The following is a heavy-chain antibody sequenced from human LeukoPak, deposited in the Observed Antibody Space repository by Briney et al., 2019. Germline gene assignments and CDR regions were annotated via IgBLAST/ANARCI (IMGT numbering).Heavy chain of an antibody. V-gene: IGHV3-23*01. CDR2: ISGSGGST. J-gene: IGHJ4*02. D-gene: IGHD2-8*02. Sequence: GGSLRLSCATSGFTFSSCAVSWVRQAPGKGLEWVSAISGSGGSTYYADSVKGRFTISRDNSKNTLYLQMNSLRAEDTAVYYCAKDRPPYSTGRRFDYCGQGTLVTVSS. CDR3: AKDRPPYSTGRRFDY. CDR1: GFTFSSCA.